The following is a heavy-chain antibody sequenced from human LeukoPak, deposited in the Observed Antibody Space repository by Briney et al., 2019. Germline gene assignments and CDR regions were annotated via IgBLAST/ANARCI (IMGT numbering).Heavy chain of an antibody. Sequence: PGGSLRPSCAASGFTFSSYGMHWVRQAPDKGLEWVAFIRHDGTKTYYIDSVKGRFTISRDNSKNTLYLQMNSLTTEDSAVYYCANPLGLTAVVPFDCWGQGTLVTVSS. CDR1: GFTFSSYG. J-gene: IGHJ4*02. V-gene: IGHV3-30*02. D-gene: IGHD4-23*01. CDR3: ANPLGLTAVVPFDC. CDR2: IRHDGTKT.